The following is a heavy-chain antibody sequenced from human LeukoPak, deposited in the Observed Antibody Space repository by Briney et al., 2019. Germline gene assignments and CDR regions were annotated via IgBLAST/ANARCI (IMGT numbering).Heavy chain of an antibody. CDR3: ARVAAAAGIINWFDP. J-gene: IGHJ5*02. D-gene: IGHD6-13*01. CDR1: GGCISSYY. V-gene: IGHV4-59*12. CDR2: IYHSGST. Sequence: PSETLSLTCTVSGGCISSYYWSWIRQPPGKGLEWIGYIYHSGSTNYNPSLKSRVTISVDTSKNQFSLKLSSVTAADTAVYYCARVAAAAGIINWFDPWGQGTLVTVSS.